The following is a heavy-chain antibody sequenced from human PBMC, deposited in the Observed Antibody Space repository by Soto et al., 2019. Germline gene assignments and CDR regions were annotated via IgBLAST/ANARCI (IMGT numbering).Heavy chain of an antibody. Sequence: GGSLRLSCAASGFTFSNYWMHWVRQAPGKGLVWVSRINSDGSSTSYADSVKGRFTISRDNAKKTLYLQMNSLRAEDTAVYYCVRDSYLMEPFDYRGQGTLVTVSS. CDR1: GFTFSNYW. CDR3: VRDSYLMEPFDY. CDR2: INSDGSST. J-gene: IGHJ4*02. D-gene: IGHD1-1*01. V-gene: IGHV3-74*01.